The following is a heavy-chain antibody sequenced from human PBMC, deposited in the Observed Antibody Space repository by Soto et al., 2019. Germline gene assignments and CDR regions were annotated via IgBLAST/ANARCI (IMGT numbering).Heavy chain of an antibody. CDR3: ARDHAPAYGSGTALDY. D-gene: IGHD3-10*01. V-gene: IGHV3-33*01. J-gene: IGHJ4*02. Sequence: PGGHLRLSCAASGFTFSSYGMHWVRQTPGKGLEWVAVIWYDGSNKYYADSVKGRFTISRDNSKNTLYLQMNSLRAEDTAVYYCARDHAPAYGSGTALDYWGQGTLVTVSS. CDR1: GFTFSSYG. CDR2: IWYDGSNK.